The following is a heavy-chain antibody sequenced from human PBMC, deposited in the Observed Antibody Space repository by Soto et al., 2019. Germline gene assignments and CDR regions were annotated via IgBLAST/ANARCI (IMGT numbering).Heavy chain of an antibody. CDR3: GTVAAAAAGIRIDH. CDR1: GFTFSSYW. J-gene: IGHJ4*02. D-gene: IGHD6-13*01. Sequence: GGSLRLSCAASGFTFSSYWMHWVRQAPGKGLVWVARIHGAGSITNYADSVKGRFTISRENAKNTLYLQMNSLRAEDTAVYYCGTVAAAAAGIRIDHWGQGMLVTVSS. V-gene: IGHV3-74*01. CDR2: IHGAGSIT.